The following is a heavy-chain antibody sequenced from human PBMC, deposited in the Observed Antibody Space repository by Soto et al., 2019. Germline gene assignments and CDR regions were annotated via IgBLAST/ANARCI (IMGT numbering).Heavy chain of an antibody. CDR1: GGSISSSSYY. J-gene: IGHJ4*02. Sequence: SETLSLTCTVSGGSISSSSYYWGWIRQPPGKGLEWIGSIYNSGSTYYNPSLKSRVTISIDTSKNQFSLKLSSLTAADTAVYYCARLLDGLHFDYWGQGTLVTVSS. CDR3: ARLLDGLHFDY. CDR2: IYNSGST. D-gene: IGHD3-9*01. V-gene: IGHV4-39*01.